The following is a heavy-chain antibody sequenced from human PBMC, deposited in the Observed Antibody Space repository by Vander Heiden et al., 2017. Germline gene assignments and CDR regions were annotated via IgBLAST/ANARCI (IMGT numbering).Heavy chain of an antibody. CDR3: ARYSVATAFDY. D-gene: IGHD5-12*01. CDR1: GFTFSSYG. J-gene: IGHJ4*02. CDR2: IWYDGSNK. V-gene: IGHV3-33*01. Sequence: QVQLVESGGGVVQPGRSLRLSCAASGFTFSSYGMHWVRQAPGKGLEWVAVIWYDGSNKDYADSVKGRFTISRDNSKNTLYLQMNSLRAEDTAVYYCARYSVATAFDYWGQGTLVTVSS.